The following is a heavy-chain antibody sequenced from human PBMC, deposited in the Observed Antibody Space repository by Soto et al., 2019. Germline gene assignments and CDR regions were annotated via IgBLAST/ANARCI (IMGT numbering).Heavy chain of an antibody. CDR2: IKQDGSEK. J-gene: IGHJ4*02. Sequence: PGGSLRLSCAASGFTFSSYWMSWVRQAPGKGLEWVANIKQDGSEKYYVDSVKGRFTISRDNAKNSLYLQMNSLRAEDTAVYYCARDLYPLVATINYFDYWGQGTLVTVSS. CDR3: ARDLYPLVATINYFDY. D-gene: IGHD5-12*01. CDR1: GFTFSSYW. V-gene: IGHV3-7*05.